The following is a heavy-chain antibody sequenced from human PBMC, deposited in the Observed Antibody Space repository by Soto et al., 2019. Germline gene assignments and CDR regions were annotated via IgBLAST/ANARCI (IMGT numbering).Heavy chain of an antibody. Sequence: SETLSLTCTVSGGSISSYYWSWIRQPPGKGLEWIGEINHSGSTNYNPSLKSRVTISVDTSKNTVYLQMGSLRPEDMAVYYCARRARPDFYYMDVWGKGTTVTVSS. V-gene: IGHV4-34*01. CDR2: INHSGST. CDR3: ARRARPDFYYMDV. CDR1: GGSISSYY. D-gene: IGHD6-6*01. J-gene: IGHJ6*03.